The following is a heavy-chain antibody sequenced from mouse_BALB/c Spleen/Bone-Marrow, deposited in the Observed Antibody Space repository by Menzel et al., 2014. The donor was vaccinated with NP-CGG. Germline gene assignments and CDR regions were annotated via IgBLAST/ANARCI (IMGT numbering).Heavy chain of an antibody. V-gene: IGHV5-6*02. CDR3: TRRPLQANSYFDC. D-gene: IGHD3-2*02. Sequence: EVKLQESGGDLVKPGGSLKLSCVASGFTFSSYGMSWVRQTPDKRLERVATISSGGSSTYYPASVKGRFTISRDNAKSTLYLQMSSLNSEDTAMYYCTRRPLQANSYFDCWGQGTTLTVSS. J-gene: IGHJ2*01. CDR2: ISSGGSST. CDR1: GFTFSSYG.